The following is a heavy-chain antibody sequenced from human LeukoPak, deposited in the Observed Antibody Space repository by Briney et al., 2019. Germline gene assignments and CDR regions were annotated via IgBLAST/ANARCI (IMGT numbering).Heavy chain of an antibody. V-gene: IGHV4-39*07. CDR3: ARLRGYSYGYIDY. CDR2: IYYSGST. J-gene: IGHJ4*02. CDR1: GGSISSSDYY. Sequence: SETLSLTCTVSGGSISSSDYYWGWICQPPGKGLEWIGSIYYSGSTYYNPSLKSRVTISVDTSKNQFSLKLNSVTAADTAVYYCARLRGYSYGYIDYWGQGNLVTVSS. D-gene: IGHD5-18*01.